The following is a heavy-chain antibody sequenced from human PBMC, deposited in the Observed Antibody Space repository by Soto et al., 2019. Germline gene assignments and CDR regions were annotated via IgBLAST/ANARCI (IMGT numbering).Heavy chain of an antibody. CDR3: ARVSPHIVVVPACGGDCYTNWFDP. CDR2: ISAYNGNT. J-gene: IGHJ5*02. V-gene: IGHV1-18*04. D-gene: IGHD2-2*01. CDR1: GYTFTSYG. Sequence: ASVKVSCKASGYTFTSYGISWVRQAPGQGLELMGWISAYNGNTNYEQKLQGRVTMTTDTSTSAAYMELRSLRSDDTAVYYCARVSPHIVVVPACGGDCYTNWFDPWGQGTLVTVS.